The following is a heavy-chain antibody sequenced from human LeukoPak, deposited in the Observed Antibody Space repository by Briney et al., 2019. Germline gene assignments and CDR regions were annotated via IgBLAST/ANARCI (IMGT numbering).Heavy chain of an antibody. V-gene: IGHV4-34*01. CDR1: GGSFSGYY. CDR2: INHSGST. J-gene: IGHJ4*02. Sequence: SETLSLTCAVYGGSFSGYYWSWIRQPPGKGLEWIGEINHSGSTNYSPSLKSRVTISVDTSKNQFSLKLSSVTAADTAVYYCARGFPPYDYVWGSYRLYYFDYWGQGTLVTVSS. CDR3: ARGFPPYDYVWGSYRLYYFDY. D-gene: IGHD3-16*02.